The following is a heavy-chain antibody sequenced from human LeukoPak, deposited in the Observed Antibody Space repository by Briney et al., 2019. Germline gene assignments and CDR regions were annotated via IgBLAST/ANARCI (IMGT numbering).Heavy chain of an antibody. V-gene: IGHV3-7*03. Sequence: GGSLRLSCAASGFTFSSYWVSWVRQAPGKGLEWVANIKQDGSEKYYVDSVKGRFTISRDNAKNSLYLQMNSLRAEDTAVYYCAKTRFTVVQEFLVWAPFDYWGQGTLVTVSS. CDR3: AKTRFTVVQEFLVWAPFDY. D-gene: IGHD3-10*01. J-gene: IGHJ4*02. CDR2: IKQDGSEK. CDR1: GFTFSSYW.